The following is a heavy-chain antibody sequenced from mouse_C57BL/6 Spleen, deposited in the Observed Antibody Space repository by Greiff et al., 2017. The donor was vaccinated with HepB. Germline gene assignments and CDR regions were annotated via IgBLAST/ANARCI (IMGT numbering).Heavy chain of an antibody. CDR1: GYTFTDYE. V-gene: IGHV1-15*01. D-gene: IGHD1-1*01. Sequence: QVQLQQSGAELVRPGASVTLSCKASGYTFTDYEMHWVKQTPVHGLEWIGAIDPETGGTAYNQKFKGKAILTADKSSSTAYMELRSLTSEDSAVYYCTRRDYYGNAMDYWGQGTSVTVSS. J-gene: IGHJ4*01. CDR3: TRRDYYGNAMDY. CDR2: IDPETGGT.